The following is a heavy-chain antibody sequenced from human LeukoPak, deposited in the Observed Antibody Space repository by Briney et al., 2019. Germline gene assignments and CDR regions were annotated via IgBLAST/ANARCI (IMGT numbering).Heavy chain of an antibody. CDR3: ARGPSNYYGSEIDY. Sequence: PGGSLRLSCAGSGFTFSSYWMHWVRHAPGKGLVWVSRINSDGSSTSYADSVKGRFTISRDNAKNTLYLQMNSLRAEDTAVYSCARGPSNYYGSEIDYWGQGTLVTVSS. D-gene: IGHD3-10*01. CDR1: GFTFSSYW. CDR2: INSDGSST. V-gene: IGHV3-74*01. J-gene: IGHJ4*02.